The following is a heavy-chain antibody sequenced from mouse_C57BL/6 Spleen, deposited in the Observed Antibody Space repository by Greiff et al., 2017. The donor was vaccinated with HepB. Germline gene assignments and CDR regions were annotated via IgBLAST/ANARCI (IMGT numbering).Heavy chain of an antibody. Sequence: QVHVKQPGAELVKPGASVKLSCKASGYTFTSYWMQWVKQRPGQGLEWIGEIDPSDSYTNYNQKFKGKATLTVDTSSSTAYMQLSSLTSEDSAVYYCARNYDGYYDFDYWGQGTTLTVSS. CDR3: ARNYDGYYDFDY. CDR1: GYTFTSYW. V-gene: IGHV1-50*01. CDR2: IDPSDSYT. J-gene: IGHJ2*01. D-gene: IGHD2-3*01.